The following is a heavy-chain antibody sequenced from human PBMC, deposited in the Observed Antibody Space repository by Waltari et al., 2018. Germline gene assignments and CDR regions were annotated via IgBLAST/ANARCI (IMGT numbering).Heavy chain of an antibody. CDR2: TYYRSKWYN. J-gene: IGHJ6*03. V-gene: IGHV6-1*01. CDR1: GDSVSSNSAA. CDR3: ARGSGYEASDYYYYYMDV. Sequence: QVQLQQSGPGLVKPSQTLSLTCAISGDSVSSNSAAWHWIRQSPSSGLEWLGRTYYRSKWYNDYAVSVKSRITINPDTSKNQFSLQLNSVTPEDTAVYYCARGSGYEASDYYYYYMDVWGKGTTVTVSS. D-gene: IGHD3-22*01.